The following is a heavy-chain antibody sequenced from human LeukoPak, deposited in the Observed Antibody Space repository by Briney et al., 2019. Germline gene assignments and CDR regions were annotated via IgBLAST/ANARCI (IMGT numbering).Heavy chain of an antibody. Sequence: GGSLRLSCAASGFTFSSYAMSSVRQAPGKGLEWVSAISGSGGSTYYADSVKGRFTISRDNSKNTPYLQMNSLRAVDTAVYYCAKDRWGQQLVRNWFDPWGQGTLVTVSS. CDR1: GFTFSSYA. J-gene: IGHJ5*02. CDR3: AKDRWGQQLVRNWFDP. CDR2: ISGSGGST. D-gene: IGHD6-13*01. V-gene: IGHV3-23*01.